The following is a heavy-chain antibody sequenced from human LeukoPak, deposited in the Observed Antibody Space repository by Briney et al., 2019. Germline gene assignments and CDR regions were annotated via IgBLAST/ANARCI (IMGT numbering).Heavy chain of an antibody. CDR3: ARARGYYDSSGYSFGY. J-gene: IGHJ4*02. Sequence: ASVKVSCKASGGTFSSYAISWVRQAPGQGLEWMGGIIPIFGTANYAQKFQGRVTITADKSTSTAYMELSSLRSEDTAVYYCARARGYYDSSGYSFGYWGQGTLVTVSS. D-gene: IGHD3-22*01. V-gene: IGHV1-69*06. CDR1: GGTFSSYA. CDR2: IIPIFGTA.